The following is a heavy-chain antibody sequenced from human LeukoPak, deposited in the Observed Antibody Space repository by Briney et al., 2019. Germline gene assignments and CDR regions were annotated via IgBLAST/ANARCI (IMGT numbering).Heavy chain of an antibody. D-gene: IGHD3-10*01. CDR3: ARGDLWFGEFPFDY. V-gene: IGHV4-4*07. J-gene: IGHJ4*02. CDR2: IYTSGST. CDR1: GGSISSYY. Sequence: SETLSLTCTVSGGSISSYYWSWIRQPAGKGLEWIGRIYTSGSTNYNPSLKSRVTMSVDTSKNQFSLKLSSVTAADTAVYYCARGDLWFGEFPFDYWGQGTLVTVSS.